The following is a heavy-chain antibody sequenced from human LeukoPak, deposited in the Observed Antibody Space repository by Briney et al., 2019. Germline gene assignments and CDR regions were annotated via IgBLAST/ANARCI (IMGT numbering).Heavy chain of an antibody. Sequence: KTSETLSLTCSVSGDSVSRSDSYWDWIRQPPGKGLEWTGTIYYSGRTYYSPSLKSRVTMSVDPSNNQFSLNLRSVTAADTALYYCARRRYYDGSGYLEWGQGTLLSVSS. V-gene: IGHV4-39*01. CDR3: ARRRYYDGSGYLE. D-gene: IGHD3-22*01. CDR2: IYYSGRT. J-gene: IGHJ1*01. CDR1: GDSVSRSDSY.